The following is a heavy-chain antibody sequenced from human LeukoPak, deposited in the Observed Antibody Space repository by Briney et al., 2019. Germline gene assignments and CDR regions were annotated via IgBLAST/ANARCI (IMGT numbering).Heavy chain of an antibody. CDR2: ISSSSSYI. J-gene: IGHJ4*02. D-gene: IGHD6-19*01. CDR3: AKNGMRQWLVRVNMGFDY. CDR1: GFTFSTYS. V-gene: IGHV3-21*01. Sequence: KSGGSLRLSCAASGFTFSTYSMNWVRQAPGKGLEWVSSISSSSSYIYYADSVKGRFTISRDNAKNSLDLQMNSLRAEDTAVYYCAKNGMRQWLVRVNMGFDYWGQGTLVTVSS.